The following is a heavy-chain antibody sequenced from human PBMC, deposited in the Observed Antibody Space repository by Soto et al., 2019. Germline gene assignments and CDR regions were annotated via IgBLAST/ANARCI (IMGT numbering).Heavy chain of an antibody. V-gene: IGHV1-18*01. CDR1: GYTFTSYG. Sequence: QVQLVQSGAEVKKPGASVKVSCKASGYTFTSYGINWVRQAPGQGLEWMGWISGYNGNTKYAQKLQGRVTMSTDTSTSTAYMELRRLRSEDTAVYYCASDRGESSGYYYLGWYYGMDVWGQGTTVTVSS. J-gene: IGHJ6*02. CDR2: ISGYNGNT. CDR3: ASDRGESSGYYYLGWYYGMDV. D-gene: IGHD3-22*01.